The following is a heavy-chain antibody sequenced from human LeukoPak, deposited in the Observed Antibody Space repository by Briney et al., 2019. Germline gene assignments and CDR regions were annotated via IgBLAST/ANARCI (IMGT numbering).Heavy chain of an antibody. Sequence: GGSLRLSCAASGFTFSSYAMSWVRQAPGKGLEWVSDISGSGGRTYYADSVKGRFTISRDNSKNTLYLQMNSLRAEDTAVYYCAKGQVFQCDYWGQGTLVTVSS. V-gene: IGHV3-23*01. CDR1: GFTFSSYA. J-gene: IGHJ4*02. D-gene: IGHD2/OR15-2a*01. CDR2: ISGSGGRT. CDR3: AKGQVFQCDY.